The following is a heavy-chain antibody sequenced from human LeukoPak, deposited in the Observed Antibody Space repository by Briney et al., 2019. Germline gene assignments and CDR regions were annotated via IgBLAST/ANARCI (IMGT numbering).Heavy chain of an antibody. D-gene: IGHD1-26*01. CDR1: GFTFRDYW. V-gene: IGHV3-74*01. Sequence: GGSLRLSCAASGFTFRDYWMFWVRQGPEKGLVWVSRINTDGSSRTYADSAKGRFTISRDNAKDTLFLQMNSLRPEDTALYYCARGEVGASFRFWGQGTLVTVSS. J-gene: IGHJ4*02. CDR3: ARGEVGASFRF. CDR2: INTDGSSR.